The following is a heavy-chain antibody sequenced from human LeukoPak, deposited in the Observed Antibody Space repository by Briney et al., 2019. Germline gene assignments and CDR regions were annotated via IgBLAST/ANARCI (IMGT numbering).Heavy chain of an antibody. V-gene: IGHV3-53*01. CDR1: GFTVSGYY. J-gene: IGHJ4*02. CDR3: ARDLHPRLTGYFDY. D-gene: IGHD3-16*01. Sequence: GGSLRLSCVASGFTVSGYYLSWVGKAPGKGLSGVSVIYSGGSTYYADSVEGRFTVSRDNSKNTLYLEMKSLRADDTAVYYCARDLHPRLTGYFDYWGQGTLVTVSS. CDR2: IYSGGST.